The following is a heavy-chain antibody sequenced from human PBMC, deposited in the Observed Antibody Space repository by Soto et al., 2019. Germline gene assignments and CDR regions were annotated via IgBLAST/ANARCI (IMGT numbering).Heavy chain of an antibody. CDR3: ARSGVTGIVIPSHWFDP. V-gene: IGHV4-31*03. Sequence: PSETLSLTCTVSGDSIGGVGYWSCIRPFPGRGLEWIGCISSSGSTYYNPALNNRISLSLDTSQNQFSLKLLSVTAADTAIYYCARSGVTGIVIPSHWFDPWGQGTLVTVSS. CDR2: ISSSGST. D-gene: IGHD2-21*02. J-gene: IGHJ5*02. CDR1: GDSIGGVGY.